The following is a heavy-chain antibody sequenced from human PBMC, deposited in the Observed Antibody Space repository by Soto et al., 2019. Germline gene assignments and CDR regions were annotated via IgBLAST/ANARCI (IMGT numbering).Heavy chain of an antibody. Sequence: GGSLRLSCAASGFTFSSYSMNWVRQAPGKGLEWVSYISNSSSIIYYADSVKGRFTISRDNAKNSLYLQMNSLRAEDTAIYYCARGVPAAMSYFQYWGQGT. V-gene: IGHV3-48*01. J-gene: IGHJ1*01. D-gene: IGHD2-2*01. CDR2: ISNSSSII. CDR1: GFTFSSYS. CDR3: ARGVPAAMSYFQY.